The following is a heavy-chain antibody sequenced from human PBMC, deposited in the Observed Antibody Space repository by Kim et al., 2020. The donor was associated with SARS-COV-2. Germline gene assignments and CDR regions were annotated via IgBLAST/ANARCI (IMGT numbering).Heavy chain of an antibody. V-gene: IGHV3-21*01. CDR3: ASSTYYDILTGPKRAYNWFDP. J-gene: IGHJ5*02. Sequence: GGSLRLSCAASGFTFSSYSMNWVRQGPGKGLEWVSSISSSSSYIYYADSVKGRFTISRDNAKNSLYLQMNSLRAEDTAVYYCASSTYYDILTGPKRAYNWFDPWGQGTLVTVSS. CDR2: ISSSSSYI. D-gene: IGHD3-9*01. CDR1: GFTFSSYS.